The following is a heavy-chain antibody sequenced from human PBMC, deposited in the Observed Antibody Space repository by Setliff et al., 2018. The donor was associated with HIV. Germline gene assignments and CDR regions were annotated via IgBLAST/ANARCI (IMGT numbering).Heavy chain of an antibody. J-gene: IGHJ4*02. D-gene: IGHD5-12*01. CDR3: ARLPRGPWRWDY. Sequence: PSETLSLTCTVSGGPIGVDCWSWIRQPPGKGLEWIGYIYSNGITRYNPSLKSRVTISLDTSKIEFSLTLKSVTAADTAIYYCARLPRGPWRWDYWGQGMLVTVSS. V-gene: IGHV4-4*09. CDR1: GGPIGVDC. CDR2: IYSNGIT.